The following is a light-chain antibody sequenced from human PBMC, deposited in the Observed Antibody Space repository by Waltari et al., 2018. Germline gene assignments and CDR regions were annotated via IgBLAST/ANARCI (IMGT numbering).Light chain of an antibody. Sequence: SYDLTQPSSVSVSPGQTARITCPGYALAKKCARWFQQKPGQAPVLVIYKASERPSGIPERFSGSSSGTTVTLTISGAQVDDEADYYCYSAADNNQVFGGGTKLTVL. CDR2: KAS. J-gene: IGLJ3*02. V-gene: IGLV3-27*01. CDR1: ALAKKC. CDR3: YSAADNNQV.